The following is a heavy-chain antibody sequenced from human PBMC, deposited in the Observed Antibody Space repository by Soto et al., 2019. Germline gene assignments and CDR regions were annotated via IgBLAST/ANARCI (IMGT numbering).Heavy chain of an antibody. D-gene: IGHD3-3*01. CDR1: GFTFSSYV. Sequence: EVQLLESGGGLVQPGGSLRLSCAASGFTFSSYVMSWVRQAPVKGLEWVSGISGSGGSTYYADSVKGRFTISRDNSKNTLYLQMNRLRAEDTAVYYCAKVPYDFWSGYYPPLYFDYWGQGTLVTVSS. J-gene: IGHJ4*02. V-gene: IGHV3-23*01. CDR2: ISGSGGST. CDR3: AKVPYDFWSGYYPPLYFDY.